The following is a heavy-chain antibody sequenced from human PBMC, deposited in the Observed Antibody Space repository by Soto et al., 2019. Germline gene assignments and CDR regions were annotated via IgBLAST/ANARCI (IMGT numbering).Heavy chain of an antibody. J-gene: IGHJ4*02. CDR2: ISYDGSNK. CDR3: AKFGFKGSSWTHY. V-gene: IGHV3-30*18. D-gene: IGHD6-13*01. Sequence: PGGSLRLSCAASGFTFSSYGMHWVRQAPGKGLEWVAVISYDGSNKYYADSVKGRFTISRDNSKNTLYLQMNSLRAEDTAVYYCAKFGFKGSSWTHYWGQGTLVTVS. CDR1: GFTFSSYG.